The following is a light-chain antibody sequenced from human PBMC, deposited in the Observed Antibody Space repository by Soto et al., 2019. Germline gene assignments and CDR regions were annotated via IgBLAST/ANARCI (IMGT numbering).Light chain of an antibody. CDR3: QPFNTYFALS. Sequence: AIQLTQSPSSLSASVGDRVTITCRASQGINTALAWYQQKPGKPPKLLIHAASILESGVPIRFSGSGSGTDFTLTISSLQPEDFATYYCQPFNTYFALSFGGGTKVEIK. V-gene: IGKV1-13*02. CDR1: QGINTA. J-gene: IGKJ4*01. CDR2: AAS.